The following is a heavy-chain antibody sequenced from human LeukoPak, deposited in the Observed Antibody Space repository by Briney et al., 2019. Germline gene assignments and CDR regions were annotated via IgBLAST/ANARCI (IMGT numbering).Heavy chain of an antibody. J-gene: IGHJ2*01. D-gene: IGHD2-15*01. CDR2: ISSSSSYI. V-gene: IGHV3-21*01. CDR1: GFTFSSYS. Sequence: GGSLRLSCAASGFTFSSYSMNWVRQAPGKGLEWISSISSSSSYIYYADSVKGRFTISRDNARNSLYLQMNSLRAEDTAVYYCARDGLAAATLHWCFDLWGRGTLVTVSS. CDR3: ARDGLAAATLHWCFDL.